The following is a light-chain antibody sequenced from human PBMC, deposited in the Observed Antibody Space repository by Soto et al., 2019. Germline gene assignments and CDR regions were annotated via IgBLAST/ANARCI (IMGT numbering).Light chain of an antibody. Sequence: QSVLSQPSSVSGSPGQSITISCTGTSGDVGGYNYVSWYQQHPGKAPKLMIFEVSERPSWVPDRFSATKSGTTPSLTISGLQAEDEADYSCSSYAGSNNYVFGILTKVTVL. CDR2: EVS. V-gene: IGLV2-8*01. CDR3: SSYAGSNNYV. CDR1: SGDVGGYNY. J-gene: IGLJ1*01.